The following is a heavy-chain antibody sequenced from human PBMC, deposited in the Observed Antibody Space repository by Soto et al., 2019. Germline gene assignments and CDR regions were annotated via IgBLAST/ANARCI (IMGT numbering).Heavy chain of an antibody. Sequence: ASVKVSCKASGYTFTSNPMNWVRQAPGQRPEWMGVINVGNGNTKYSQKFQGRVTITRDTSASTAYMELSSLRSEDTAVYYCASPRSGYQYYYYGMDVWGQGTTVTVSS. CDR1: GYTFTSNP. J-gene: IGHJ6*02. D-gene: IGHD5-12*01. CDR3: ASPRSGYQYYYYGMDV. V-gene: IGHV1-3*01. CDR2: INVGNGNT.